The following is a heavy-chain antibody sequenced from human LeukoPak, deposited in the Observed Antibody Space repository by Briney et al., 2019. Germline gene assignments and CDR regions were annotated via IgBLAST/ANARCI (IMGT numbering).Heavy chain of an antibody. CDR3: ARDRLSYYYDSSGYSLSGENDAFDI. CDR2: ISAYNGNT. V-gene: IGHV1-18*01. D-gene: IGHD3-22*01. J-gene: IGHJ3*02. Sequence: GASVKVSCKASGYTFTSYGISWVRQAPGQGLEWMGWISAYNGNTNYAQKLQGRVIMTTDTSTSTAYMELRSLRSDDTAVYYCARDRLSYYYDSSGYSLSGENDAFDIWGQGTMVTVSS. CDR1: GYTFTSYG.